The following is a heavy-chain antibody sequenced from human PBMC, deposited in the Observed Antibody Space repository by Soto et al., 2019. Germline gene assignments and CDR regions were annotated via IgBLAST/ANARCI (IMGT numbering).Heavy chain of an antibody. V-gene: IGHV3-30-3*01. CDR1: GFTFSSYA. J-gene: IGHJ6*02. Sequence: GGSLRLSCAASGFTFSSYAMHWVRQAPGKGLEWVAVISYDGSNKYYADSVKGRFTISRDNSKNTLYLQMNSLRAEDTAVYYCARDQVQLERRGDDYYYGMDVWGQGTTVTVSS. CDR3: ARDQVQLERRGDDYYYGMDV. CDR2: ISYDGSNK. D-gene: IGHD1-1*01.